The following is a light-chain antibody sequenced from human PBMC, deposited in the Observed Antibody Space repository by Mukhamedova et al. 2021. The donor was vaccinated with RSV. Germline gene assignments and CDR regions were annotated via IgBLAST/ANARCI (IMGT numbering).Light chain of an antibody. V-gene: IGKV1-9*01. Sequence: AQLLIYAASTLQSGVPSRFSGSGSGTEFTLTISGLQPEDSTTYYCQHYDSFPQRFTFGPGTKVDIK. CDR3: QHYDSFPQRFT. CDR2: AAS. J-gene: IGKJ3*01.